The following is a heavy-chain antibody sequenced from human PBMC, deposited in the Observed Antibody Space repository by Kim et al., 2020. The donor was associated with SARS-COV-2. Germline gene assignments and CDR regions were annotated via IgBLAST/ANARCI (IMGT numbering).Heavy chain of an antibody. V-gene: IGHV1-24*01. Sequence: ASVKVSCKVSGYTFTELSMHWVRQAPGKGLEWMGGFDPDDGETIYAQKFQGRVTMTEDTSTDTAYMELSSLRSEDTAVYYCATAPALHYSSTSCGYYYGIDVWGQGTTVTVSS. CDR3: ATAPALHYSSTSCGYYYGIDV. CDR1: GYTFTELS. D-gene: IGHD2-2*01. CDR2: FDPDDGET. J-gene: IGHJ6*02.